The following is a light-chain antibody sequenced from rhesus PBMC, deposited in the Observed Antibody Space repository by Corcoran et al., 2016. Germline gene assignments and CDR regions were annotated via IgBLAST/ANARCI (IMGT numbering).Light chain of an antibody. Sequence: EIVMTQSPATLSLSPGETATISCRTSQSVSSYLAWYQQKPGQAPRLLIYGASSRANGIPARFSGSWSGTDFTLTISSLEPEDFAVYYCQETSNLSRTFGQGTKVEIK. CDR1: QSVSSY. V-gene: IGKV3-31*02. CDR2: GAS. CDR3: QETSNLSRT. J-gene: IGKJ1*01.